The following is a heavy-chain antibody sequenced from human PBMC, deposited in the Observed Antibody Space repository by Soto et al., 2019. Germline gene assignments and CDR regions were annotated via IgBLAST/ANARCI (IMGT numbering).Heavy chain of an antibody. Sequence: QVQLVQSGAEVKKPGSSVKVSCKASGGTFSSYAISWVRQAPGQGLEWMGGIIPIFGTANHAQKFHGSVTITADESTSTAYMELSSLRSEDTAVYYCAREDHIEEAGTKYYWGQGTLVTVSS. J-gene: IGHJ4*02. CDR1: GGTFSSYA. CDR2: IIPIFGTA. CDR3: AREDHIEEAGTKYY. V-gene: IGHV1-69*01. D-gene: IGHD6-19*01.